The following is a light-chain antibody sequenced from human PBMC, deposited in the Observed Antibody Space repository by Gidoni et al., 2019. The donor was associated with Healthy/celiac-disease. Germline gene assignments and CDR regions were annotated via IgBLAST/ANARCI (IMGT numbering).Light chain of an antibody. Sequence: QSVLTQPPSVSGAPGQRVTIPCPGSSSNIGAGSDVHWYQQLPGPAPKLLIYGNSNRPSGVPDRFSGSKSGTSASLAITGLQAEDEADYYCQSYDSSLSAVVFGGGTKLTVL. CDR3: QSYDSSLSAVV. V-gene: IGLV1-40*01. J-gene: IGLJ2*01. CDR2: GNS. CDR1: SSNIGAGSD.